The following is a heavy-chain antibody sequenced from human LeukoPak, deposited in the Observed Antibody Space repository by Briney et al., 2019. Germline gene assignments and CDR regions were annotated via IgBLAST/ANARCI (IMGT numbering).Heavy chain of an antibody. CDR3: ARGLTGDYVPS. V-gene: IGHV4-59*08. CDR2: IYYSGST. D-gene: IGHD1-14*01. CDR1: GGSISSFY. J-gene: IGHJ4*02. Sequence: SETLSPTCTVSGGSISSFYWSWIRQPPGKGLEWIGYIYYSGSTNYNPSLKSRVTMSVDTSRNQFSLNLNSVTATDTAVYYCARGLTGDYVPSWGQGTLVTVSS.